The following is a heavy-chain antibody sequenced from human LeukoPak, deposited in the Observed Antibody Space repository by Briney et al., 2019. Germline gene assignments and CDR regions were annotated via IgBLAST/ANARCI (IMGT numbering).Heavy chain of an antibody. D-gene: IGHD1-26*01. Sequence: GGSLRLSCTASGFSFSRHAMNWVRQAPGKGLEWVSVLSGSGGNTFYADSVKGRFTISRDNSKNTVYLQMNRLRVEDTAVYYCAKDEVVEGASVRAFDFWGQGTLVTVSS. J-gene: IGHJ4*02. CDR3: AKDEVVEGASVRAFDF. CDR2: LSGSGGNT. CDR1: GFSFSRHA. V-gene: IGHV3-23*01.